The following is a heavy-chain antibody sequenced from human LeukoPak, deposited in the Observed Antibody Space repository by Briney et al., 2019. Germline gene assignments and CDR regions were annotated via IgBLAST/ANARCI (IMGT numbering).Heavy chain of an antibody. V-gene: IGHV5-51*01. Sequence: PGESLKISCKGSGYSFTSYWIGWARQMPGKGLEWMGIIYPGDSDTRYSPSFQGQVTISVDKSISTAYLQWSSLKASDTAMYYCARLIAVAGTGWFDPWGQGTLVTVSS. CDR1: GYSFTSYW. CDR2: IYPGDSDT. CDR3: ARLIAVAGTGWFDP. D-gene: IGHD6-19*01. J-gene: IGHJ5*02.